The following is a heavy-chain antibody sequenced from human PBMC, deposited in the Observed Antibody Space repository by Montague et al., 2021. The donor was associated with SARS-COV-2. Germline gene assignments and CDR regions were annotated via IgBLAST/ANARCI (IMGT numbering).Heavy chain of an antibody. CDR2: IYYSGST. D-gene: IGHD6-13*01. V-gene: IGHV4-31*03. Sequence: TLSLTCIVSGGSISSGGYYWSWIRQHPGKGLEWIGYIYYSGSTYYDPSLKSRLSISLDTSKNHFSLRLSSVTVADTAVYYCARSESPSYSSSPFDYWGQGTRVTVSS. J-gene: IGHJ4*02. CDR1: GGSISSGGYY. CDR3: ARSESPSYSSSPFDY.